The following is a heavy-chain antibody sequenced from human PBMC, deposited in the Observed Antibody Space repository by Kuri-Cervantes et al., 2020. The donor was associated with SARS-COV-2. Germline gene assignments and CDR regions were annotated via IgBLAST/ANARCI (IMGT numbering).Heavy chain of an antibody. V-gene: IGHV3-74*01. J-gene: IGHJ4*02. CDR1: GFTFSSYW. CDR2: INSDGSST. Sequence: GESLKISCAASGFTFSSYWMHWVRQAPGKGLVWVSRINSDGSSTSYADSVKGRFTISRDNAKNTLYLQMNSLRAEDTAVYYCARVGNFWSGFSDYWGQGTLVTVSS. D-gene: IGHD3-3*01. CDR3: ARVGNFWSGFSDY.